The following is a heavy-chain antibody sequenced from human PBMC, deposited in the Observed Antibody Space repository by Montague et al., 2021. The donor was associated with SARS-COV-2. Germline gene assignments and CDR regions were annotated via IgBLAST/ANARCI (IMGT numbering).Heavy chain of an antibody. V-gene: IGHV3-23*01. CDR2: IIGDDNVT. Sequence: SLRLSCAASGFTSSSYAMTWVRHTPGKGLEWFSPIIGDDNVTYPANPVRGRFTISRDNSKKTLYMEMNDLRAENTALYYFAKGGRHPRDPFDIWGQGTTVSVSA. D-gene: IGHD1-26*01. CDR3: AKGGRHPRDPFDI. J-gene: IGHJ3*02. CDR1: GFTSSSYA.